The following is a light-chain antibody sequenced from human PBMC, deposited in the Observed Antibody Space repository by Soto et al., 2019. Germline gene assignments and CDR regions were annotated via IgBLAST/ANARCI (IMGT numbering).Light chain of an antibody. J-gene: IGLJ1*01. CDR2: DNN. CDR3: GPWVTSRSVGHV. V-gene: IGLV1-51*01. CDR1: SSNVGNNY. Sequence: QSVLTQPPSVSAAPGQTVTISCSGSSSNVGNNYVSWYQQLPGTAPTLLIYDNNKRPSGIPDRFSGSKSGTSATLAITGLQTGDEADYYCGPWVTSRSVGHVFGTGTKLTVL.